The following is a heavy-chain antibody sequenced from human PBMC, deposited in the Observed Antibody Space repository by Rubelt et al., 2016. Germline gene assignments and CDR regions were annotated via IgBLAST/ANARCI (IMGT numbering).Heavy chain of an antibody. CDR3: ATIKPGEGAFDI. V-gene: IGHV3-21*01. CDR2: ISSSGYYI. CDR1: GFTFNTYN. D-gene: IGHD7-27*01. Sequence: EVQLVESGGGLVKPGGSLRLSCAASGFTFNTYNMNWVRQAPGKGLEWVSSISSSGYYIYYADAVKGRFTISRDNAKNSLFLQMSSLRAEDTAVYYCATIKPGEGAFDIWGQGTVVTVSS. J-gene: IGHJ3*02.